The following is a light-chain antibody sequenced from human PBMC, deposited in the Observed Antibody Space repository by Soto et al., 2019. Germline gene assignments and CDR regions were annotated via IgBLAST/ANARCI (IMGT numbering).Light chain of an antibody. CDR2: DIS. J-gene: IGLJ1*01. Sequence: QSALTQPPSVSGSPGQSVAISCTGTSSDVGNSNGVSWYQQPPATAPKLMIYDISNRPSGVPDRFSGSKSGNTASLTISGLQAEDEADYYCSSYTSSSTDVFGTGTKVTVL. CDR3: SSYTSSSTDV. CDR1: SSDVGNSNG. V-gene: IGLV2-18*02.